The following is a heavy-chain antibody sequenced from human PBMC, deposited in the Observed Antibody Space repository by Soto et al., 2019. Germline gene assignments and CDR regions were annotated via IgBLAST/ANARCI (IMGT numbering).Heavy chain of an antibody. CDR1: GASMRSYS. Sequence: SETLSLTCNVSGASMRSYSWTWMRLSPGKGLEWIGDIFYSGSSNLNPSLRSRLSISIDTSKNKFSRMLKSVTAADTAVYYGARAWRRFGLEVCGKGTTVPVS. V-gene: IGHV4-59*01. CDR2: IFYSGSS. J-gene: IGHJ6*04. D-gene: IGHD3-3*01. CDR3: ARAWRRFGLEV.